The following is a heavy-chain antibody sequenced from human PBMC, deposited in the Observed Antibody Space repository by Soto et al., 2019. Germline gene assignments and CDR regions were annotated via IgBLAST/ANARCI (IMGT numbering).Heavy chain of an antibody. CDR3: ARVLSPTDFWSGTLYYYYGMDV. CDR2: IWYDGSNK. CDR1: GFTFSSYG. D-gene: IGHD3-3*01. V-gene: IGHV3-33*01. J-gene: IGHJ6*02. Sequence: GGSLRLSCAASGFTFSSYGMHWVRQAPGKGLEWVAVIWYDGSNKYYADSVKGRFTISRDNSKNTLYLQMNSLRAEDTAVYYCARVLSPTDFWSGTLYYYYGMDVWGQGTTVTVSS.